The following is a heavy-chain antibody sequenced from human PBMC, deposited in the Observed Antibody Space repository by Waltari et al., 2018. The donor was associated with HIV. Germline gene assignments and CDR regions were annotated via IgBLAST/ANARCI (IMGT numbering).Heavy chain of an antibody. CDR1: GGSISSSSYY. Sequence: QLQLQESGPGLVKPSETLSLTCTVSGGSISSSSYYWGWIRQPQGKVLEWIGSIYYSGSTYYNPSLKSRVTISVDTSKNQFSLKLSSVTAADTAVYYCARRPGITAVAGSGGFDYWGQGTLVTVSS. CDR2: IYYSGST. J-gene: IGHJ4*02. CDR3: ARRPGITAVAGSGGFDY. D-gene: IGHD6-19*01. V-gene: IGHV4-39*01.